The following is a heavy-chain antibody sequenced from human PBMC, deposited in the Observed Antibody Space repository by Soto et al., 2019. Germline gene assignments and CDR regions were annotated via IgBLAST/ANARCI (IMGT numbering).Heavy chain of an antibody. CDR2: ISYDGSNK. J-gene: IGHJ6*02. Sequence: QVQLVESGGGVVQPGRSLRLSCAASGFTFSSYGMHWVRQAPGKGLEWVAVISYDGSNKYYADSVKGRFTISRDNSKNTLYLQMNSLRAEDTAVYYCEAVAGTKIGYYCGMDVWGQGTTVTVSS. V-gene: IGHV3-30*03. D-gene: IGHD6-19*01. CDR1: GFTFSSYG. CDR3: EAVAGTKIGYYCGMDV.